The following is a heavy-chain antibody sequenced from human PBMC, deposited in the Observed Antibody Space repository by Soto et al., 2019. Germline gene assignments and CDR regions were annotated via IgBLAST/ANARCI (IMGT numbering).Heavy chain of an antibody. Sequence: EVQLVESGGGLVKPGGSLRLSCAASGFNFSNGWMSWVRQAPGKGLEWVGRIKSKVHGETTDYAAHVKGRFTISRDDSKNTLYLQMQRLQTEDTAVYYCSTDEWEWGQGTLVTVSS. CDR1: GFNFSNGW. CDR2: IKSKVHGETT. J-gene: IGHJ4*02. V-gene: IGHV3-15*01. CDR3: STDEWE. D-gene: IGHD1-26*01.